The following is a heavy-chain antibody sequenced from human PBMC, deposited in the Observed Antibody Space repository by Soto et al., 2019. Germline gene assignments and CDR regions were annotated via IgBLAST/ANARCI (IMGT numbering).Heavy chain of an antibody. CDR3: ARDRTAGAAARNWFDP. Sequence: SETLSLTCTVSGGSISSYYWSWIRQPAGKGLEWIGRIYTSGSTNYNPSLKSRVTMSVDTSKNQFSLKLSSVTAADTAVYYCARDRTAGAAARNWFDPWGQGTLVTVSS. CDR1: GGSISSYY. D-gene: IGHD6-13*01. CDR2: IYTSGST. V-gene: IGHV4-4*07. J-gene: IGHJ5*02.